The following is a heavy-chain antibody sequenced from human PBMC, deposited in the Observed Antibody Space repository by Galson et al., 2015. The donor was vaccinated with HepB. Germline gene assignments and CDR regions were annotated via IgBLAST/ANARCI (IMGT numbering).Heavy chain of an antibody. CDR2: IIPIFGTA. V-gene: IGHV1-69*06. Sequence: SVKVSCKASGGTFSSYAISWVRQAPGQGLEWMGGIIPIFGTANYAQKFQGRATITADKSTSTAYMELSSLRSEDTAVYYCATPIPDYYDSSGYYYYFDYWGQGTLVTVSS. CDR1: GGTFSSYA. J-gene: IGHJ4*02. D-gene: IGHD3-22*01. CDR3: ATPIPDYYDSSGYYYYFDY.